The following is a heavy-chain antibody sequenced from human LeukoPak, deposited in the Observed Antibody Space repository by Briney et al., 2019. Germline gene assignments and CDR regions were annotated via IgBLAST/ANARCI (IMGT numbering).Heavy chain of an antibody. J-gene: IGHJ6*02. Sequence: ASVKVSCKVSGYTLTELSMHWVRQAPGKGLEWMGGFDPEDGETIYAQKFQGRVTMTEDTSTGTAYMELSSLRSEDTAVYYCATSGPSGSPAYYGMDVWGQGTTVTVSS. CDR2: FDPEDGET. D-gene: IGHD1-26*01. V-gene: IGHV1-24*01. CDR1: GYTLTELS. CDR3: ATSGPSGSPAYYGMDV.